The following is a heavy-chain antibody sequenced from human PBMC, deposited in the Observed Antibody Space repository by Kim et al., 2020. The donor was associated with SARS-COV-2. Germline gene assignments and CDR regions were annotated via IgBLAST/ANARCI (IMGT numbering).Heavy chain of an antibody. V-gene: IGHV3-74*01. CDR2: INSDGSST. Sequence: GGSLRLSCAASGFTFSSSWMHWVRQAPGKGLVWVSRINSDGSSTRNAYSVKVRFSISIYNAKTTKSLQLKSLRPKNKAAYYCASDGLVYWGQGTLFTVSS. CDR1: GFTFSSSW. CDR3: ASDGLVY. J-gene: IGHJ4*02.